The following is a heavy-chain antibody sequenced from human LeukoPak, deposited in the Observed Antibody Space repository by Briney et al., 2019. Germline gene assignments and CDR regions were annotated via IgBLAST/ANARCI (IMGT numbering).Heavy chain of an antibody. J-gene: IGHJ4*02. V-gene: IGHV4-4*07. CDR1: GGSISGYY. Sequence: SETLSLTCTVSGGSISGYYWNWIRQPAGKGLEWIGRIYTTGDTNYNPSLKSRLTMSVDTSKNQFSLKLSSVTAADTAVYYCARGLSIAAPNFDYWGQGTLVTVSS. CDR3: ARGLSIAAPNFDY. CDR2: IYTTGDT. D-gene: IGHD6-6*01.